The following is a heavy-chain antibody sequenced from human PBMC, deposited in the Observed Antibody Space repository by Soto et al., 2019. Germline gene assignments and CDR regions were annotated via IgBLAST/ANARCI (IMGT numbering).Heavy chain of an antibody. Sequence: QVQLVESGGGVFRPGRSLRLSCVGSGFTFSAHGMHWVRQAPGKPLEWVAGIDYDGTRKYYAESVEGRFTISRDDSQKTLFLQMNSLKDEETDVYYCATDNRPTPRCFGKWGRGTLVIVSS. V-gene: IGHV3-33*01. CDR1: GFTFSAHG. J-gene: IGHJ4*02. CDR2: IDYDGTRK. D-gene: IGHD2-15*01. CDR3: ATDNRPTPRCFGK.